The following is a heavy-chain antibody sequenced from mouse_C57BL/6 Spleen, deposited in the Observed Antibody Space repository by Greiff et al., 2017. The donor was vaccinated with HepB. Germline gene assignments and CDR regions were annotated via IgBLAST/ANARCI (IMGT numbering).Heavy chain of an antibody. CDR2: IHPNSGST. CDR1: GYTFTSYW. CDR3: ARDGSKGGAMDY. D-gene: IGHD1-1*01. V-gene: IGHV1-64*01. Sequence: QVQLQQPGAELVKPGASVKLSCKASGYTFTSYWMHWVKQRPGQGLEWIGMIHPNSGSTNYNEKFKSKATLTVDKSSSTAYMQLSSLTSEDSAVYYSARDGSKGGAMDYWGQGTSVTVSS. J-gene: IGHJ4*01.